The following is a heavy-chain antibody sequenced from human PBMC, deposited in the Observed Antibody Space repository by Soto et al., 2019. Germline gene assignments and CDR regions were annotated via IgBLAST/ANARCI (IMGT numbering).Heavy chain of an antibody. CDR2: IIPIFGTA. Sequence: QVQLVQSGAEVKKPGSSVKVSCKASGGTFSSYAISWVRQAPGQGLEWMGGIIPIFGTANYAQKFQGRVMITADESTSTAYMELSSLRSEDTAVYYCARGYSSPGRDHNWFDPWGQGTLVTVSS. V-gene: IGHV1-69*01. CDR1: GGTFSSYA. J-gene: IGHJ5*02. D-gene: IGHD6-13*01. CDR3: ARGYSSPGRDHNWFDP.